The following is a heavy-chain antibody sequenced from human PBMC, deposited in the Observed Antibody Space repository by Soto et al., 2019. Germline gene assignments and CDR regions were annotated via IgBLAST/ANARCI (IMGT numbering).Heavy chain of an antibody. Sequence: EVQLLESGGGLVQPGGSLRLSCAASGFSFIKYAMSWVRQAPWKGLEWVSGLSGSGGSTSSADSVKGRFAISRDNSRNTLYLQMNSLRDGDTAIYYCARGFSAGKGSPPDYWGQGTLVTVSS. J-gene: IGHJ4*02. CDR1: GFSFIKYA. CDR2: LSGSGGST. D-gene: IGHD3-10*01. CDR3: ARGFSAGKGSPPDY. V-gene: IGHV3-23*01.